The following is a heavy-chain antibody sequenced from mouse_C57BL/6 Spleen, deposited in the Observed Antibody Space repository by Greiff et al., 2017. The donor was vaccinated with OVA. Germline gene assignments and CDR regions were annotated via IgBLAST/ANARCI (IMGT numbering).Heavy chain of an antibody. V-gene: IGHV1-42*01. CDR3: ARYRERRGAMDY. CDR2: INPSTGGT. CDR1: GYSFTGYY. J-gene: IGHJ4*01. Sequence: VHVKQSGPELVKPGASVKISCTASGYSFTGYYMNWVKQSPEKSLEWIGEINPSTGGTTYNQKLKAKATLTVDKSSSTAYMQLKRLTSEDSAVDYCARYRERRGAMDYWGQGTSVTVSS.